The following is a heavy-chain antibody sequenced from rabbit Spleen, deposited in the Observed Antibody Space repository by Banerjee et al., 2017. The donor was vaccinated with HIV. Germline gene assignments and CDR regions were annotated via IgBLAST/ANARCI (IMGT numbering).Heavy chain of an antibody. V-gene: IGHV1S45*01. CDR2: IYAGSSGST. Sequence: QEQLVESGGGLVQPEGSLTLTCTASGFSFSSSYYMCWVRQAPGKGLEWIACIYAGSSGSTYYASWAKGRFTISKTSSTTVTLQMTSLTAADTATYFCARDLTSVIGWNFNLWGPGTLVTVS. J-gene: IGHJ4*01. CDR1: GFSFSSSYY. CDR3: ARDLTSVIGWNFNL. D-gene: IGHD1-1*01.